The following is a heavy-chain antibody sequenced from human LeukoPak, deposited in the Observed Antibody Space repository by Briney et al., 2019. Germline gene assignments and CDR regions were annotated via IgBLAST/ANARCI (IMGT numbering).Heavy chain of an antibody. CDR2: IKQDGSEK. CDR3: ARGPPPHYMAV. Sequence: PGGSLRLSCAAPGFTLSSYWMSWVRQAPGKGLEWVANIKQDGSEKYYVDSVKGRFTISRDNAKNSLYLQMNSLRAEDTAVYYCARGPPPHYMAVWGKGTTVTVSS. J-gene: IGHJ6*03. V-gene: IGHV3-7*01. CDR1: GFTLSSYW.